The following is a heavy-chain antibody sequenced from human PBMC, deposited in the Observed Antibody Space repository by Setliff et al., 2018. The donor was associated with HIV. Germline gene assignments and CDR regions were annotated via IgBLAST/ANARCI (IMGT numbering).Heavy chain of an antibody. CDR1: GDSIRSQF. CDR3: ARVPSAGVRGRPDLYHWFDP. Sequence: PSETLSLTCNLSGDSIRSQFWTWIRQTPGKGLEWIASIETTGTVNCSPSLKSRVSISLDPSRSQFSLTLRSVTAADTAVYYCARVPSAGVRGRPDLYHWFDPWGQGTLVTVSS. J-gene: IGHJ5*02. V-gene: IGHV4-4*08. CDR2: IETTGTV. D-gene: IGHD3-3*01.